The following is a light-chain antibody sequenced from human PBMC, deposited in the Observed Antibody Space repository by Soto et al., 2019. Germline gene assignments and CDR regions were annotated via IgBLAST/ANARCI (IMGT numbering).Light chain of an antibody. CDR3: CSYAGIYHLL. V-gene: IGLV2-11*01. J-gene: IGLJ2*01. Sequence: QSALTQPRSVSGSPGQSVTISCTGTSSDVGGYNYVSWYQQHPGKAPKLMIYDVSKRPSGVTHRSAGSKSGNTASLTISGLQAEDEADYFGCSYAGIYHLLFGGGTKVTVL. CDR2: DVS. CDR1: SSDVGGYNY.